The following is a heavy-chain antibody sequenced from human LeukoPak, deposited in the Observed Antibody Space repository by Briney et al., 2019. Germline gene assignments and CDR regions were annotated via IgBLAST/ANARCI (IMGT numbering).Heavy chain of an antibody. J-gene: IGHJ4*02. D-gene: IGHD4-23*01. CDR3: AVGKGAKDFDY. CDR2: IVVGSGNT. V-gene: IGHV1-58*02. Sequence: SVKVSCKASGFTFTSSAMQWVRQARGQRLEWIGWIVVGSGNTNYAQKLQERVTITRDVSTSTAYMELSSLRSEDTAVYYCAVGKGAKDFDYWGQGTLVTVSS. CDR1: GFTFTSSA.